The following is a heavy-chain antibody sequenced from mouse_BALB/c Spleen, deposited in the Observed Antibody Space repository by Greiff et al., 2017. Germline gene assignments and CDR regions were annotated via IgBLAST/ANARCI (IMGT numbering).Heavy chain of an antibody. D-gene: IGHD2-1*01. CDR2: INPSNGRT. V-gene: IGHV1S81*02. J-gene: IGHJ3*01. CDR1: GYTFTSSW. CDR3: ARYYGNYGWFAY. Sequence: VQLQQPGSVLVRPGASVKLSCKASGYTFTSSWMHWAKQRPGQGLEWIGEINPSNGRTNYNEKFKSKATLTVDKSSSTAYMQLSSLTSEDSAVYYCARYYGNYGWFAYWGQGTLVTVSA.